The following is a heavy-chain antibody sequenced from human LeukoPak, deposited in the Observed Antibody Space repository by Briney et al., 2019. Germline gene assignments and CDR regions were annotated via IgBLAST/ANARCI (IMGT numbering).Heavy chain of an antibody. CDR3: ARHSSMTTVTFDY. Sequence: SETLSLTCTVSGGSISSTTYSWGWIRQPPGKGLEWIGSIYYSGSTYYNPSLKSRVTISVDTSKNQFSLKLTSVTAADTAVYYCARHSSMTTVTFDYWGQGVLVTVSS. V-gene: IGHV4-39*01. CDR2: IYYSGST. CDR1: GGSISSTTYS. D-gene: IGHD4-17*01. J-gene: IGHJ4*02.